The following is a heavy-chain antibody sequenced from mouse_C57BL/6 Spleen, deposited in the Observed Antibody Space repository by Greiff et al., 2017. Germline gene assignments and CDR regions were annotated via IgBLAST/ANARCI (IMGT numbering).Heavy chain of an antibody. CDR3: AGSFGGSPPFDY. J-gene: IGHJ2*01. Sequence: VQLQQSGPELVKPGASVKISCKASGYSFTGYYMHWVKQSSEKSLEWIGEINPSTGGTSYNQKFKGKATLTVDKSSSTAYMQLKSLTSEDSAVYYCAGSFGGSPPFDYGGQGTTLTVSS. CDR1: GYSFTGYY. CDR2: INPSTGGT. D-gene: IGHD1-1*02. V-gene: IGHV1-43*01.